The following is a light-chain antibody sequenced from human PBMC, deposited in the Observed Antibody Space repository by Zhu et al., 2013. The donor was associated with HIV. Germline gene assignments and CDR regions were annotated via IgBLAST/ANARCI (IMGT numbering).Light chain of an antibody. CDR3: QQYDKFSIN. J-gene: IGKJ5*01. Sequence: DIQMTQSPSSLSVSVGDRVIITCQASQDISNHLNWYQQKPGKAPKLLIYDASNLETGVPSRFSGSGSGTDFTFTISSLQPEDIATYYCQQYDKFSINFGQGTRLQIK. CDR2: DAS. V-gene: IGKV1-33*01. CDR1: QDISNH.